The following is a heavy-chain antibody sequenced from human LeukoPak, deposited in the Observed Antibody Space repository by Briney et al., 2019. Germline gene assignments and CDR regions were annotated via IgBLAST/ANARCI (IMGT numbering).Heavy chain of an antibody. CDR1: GFTFSSYA. J-gene: IGHJ4*02. V-gene: IGHV3-30-3*01. Sequence: GRSLRLSCAASGFTFSSYAMHWVRQAPGKGLEWVAVISHDGSNKYYADSVKGRFTISRDNSKNTLYLQMNSLRAEDTAVYYCARVWGRYYYGSGSYLDYWGQGTLVTVSS. CDR3: ARVWGRYYYGSGSYLDY. D-gene: IGHD3-10*01. CDR2: ISHDGSNK.